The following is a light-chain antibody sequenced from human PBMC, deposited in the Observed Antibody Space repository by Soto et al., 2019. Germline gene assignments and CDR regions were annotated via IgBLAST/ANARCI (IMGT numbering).Light chain of an antibody. CDR2: SDN. V-gene: IGLV1-44*01. CDR1: DSNIGGGA. Sequence: QSVLPQPPSASGTPGQGVTISCSGSDSNIGGGAVNWYQPLPGTAPKLLIFSDNQRPSGVPDRFSGSRSGTSASLAISGLQSEDEGDYYCAAWDDSLGGQVFGTGTKVTVL. CDR3: AAWDDSLGGQV. J-gene: IGLJ1*01.